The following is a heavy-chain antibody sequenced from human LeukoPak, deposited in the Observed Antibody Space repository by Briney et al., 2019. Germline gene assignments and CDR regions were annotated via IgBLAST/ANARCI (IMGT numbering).Heavy chain of an antibody. CDR2: IKQDGSEK. V-gene: IGHV3-7*01. D-gene: IGHD4-11*01. CDR1: GFTFSSYW. Sequence: PGGSLRLSWAASGFTFSSYWMSWVRQAQGKGREWVANIKQDGSEKYYVDSVKGRFTISRDNAKNSLYLQMNSLRAEDTAVYYCARDLLDYPGAFDIWGQGTMVTVSS. J-gene: IGHJ3*02. CDR3: ARDLLDYPGAFDI.